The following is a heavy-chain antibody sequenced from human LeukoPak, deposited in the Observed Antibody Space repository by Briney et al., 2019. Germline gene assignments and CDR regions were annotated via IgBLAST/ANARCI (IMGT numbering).Heavy chain of an antibody. V-gene: IGHV1-3*01. CDR2: INAGNGNT. J-gene: IGHJ6*02. CDR3: ARVDYYYDSSGYYDYYYYGMDV. D-gene: IGHD3-22*01. Sequence: GASVKVSRKASGYTFTSYAMHWVRQAPGQRLEWMGWINAGNGNTKYSQKFQGRVTITRDTSASTAYMELSSLRSEDTAVYYCARVDYYYDSSGYYDYYYYGMDVWGQGTTVTVSS. CDR1: GYTFTSYA.